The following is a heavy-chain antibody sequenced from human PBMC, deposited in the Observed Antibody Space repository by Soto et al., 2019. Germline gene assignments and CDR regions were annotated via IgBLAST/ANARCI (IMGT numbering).Heavy chain of an antibody. Sequence: ASVKVSCKASGYTFTSYAMHWVRQAPGQRLEWMGWINAGNGNTKYSQKFQGRVTITRDTSASTAYMELSSLRSEDTAVYYCARSLPAAISFWFDPWGQGTLVTVSS. V-gene: IGHV1-3*01. CDR3: ARSLPAAISFWFDP. CDR1: GYTFTSYA. J-gene: IGHJ5*02. D-gene: IGHD2-2*02. CDR2: INAGNGNT.